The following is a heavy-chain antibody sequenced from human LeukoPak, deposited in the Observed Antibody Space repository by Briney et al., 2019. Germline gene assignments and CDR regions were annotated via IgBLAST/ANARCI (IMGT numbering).Heavy chain of an antibody. Sequence: SETLSLTCTVSGGSISSYYWSWIRQPPGKGLEWIGYIYYSGSTEYNPSLKSRVTISVDTSKNQFSLKLSSVTAADTAIYYCARHPSRGDYGYAFDIWGHGTVVTVSS. D-gene: IGHD4-17*01. CDR1: GGSISSYY. CDR2: IYYSGST. CDR3: ARHPSRGDYGYAFDI. J-gene: IGHJ3*02. V-gene: IGHV4-59*08.